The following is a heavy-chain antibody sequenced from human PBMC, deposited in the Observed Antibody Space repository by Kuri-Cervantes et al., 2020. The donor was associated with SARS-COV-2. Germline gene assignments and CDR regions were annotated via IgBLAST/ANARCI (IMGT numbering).Heavy chain of an antibody. V-gene: IGHV3-33*06. Sequence: GGSLRLSCAASGFTFSSYGMHWVRQAPGKGLEWVAVIWYDGSNKYYADSVKGRFTISRDNSKNTLYLQMNSLRAEDTAVYYCAKDQCSSTSCYWAGAFDIWGQGTMVTVSS. J-gene: IGHJ3*02. CDR1: GFTFSSYG. CDR2: IWYDGSNK. CDR3: AKDQCSSTSCYWAGAFDI. D-gene: IGHD2-2*01.